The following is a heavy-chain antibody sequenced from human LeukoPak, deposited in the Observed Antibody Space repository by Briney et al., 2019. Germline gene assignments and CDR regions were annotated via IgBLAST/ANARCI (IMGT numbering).Heavy chain of an antibody. J-gene: IGHJ5*02. V-gene: IGHV1-18*04. CDR3: ARDSPFMSRGPTENWFDP. Sequence: ASVKVSCKASGYTFTHYYIHWVRQAPGQGLEWMGWISAYNGNTNYAQKLQGRVTMTTDTSTSTAYMELRSLRSDDTAVYYCARDSPFMSRGPTENWFDPWGQGTLVTVSS. CDR1: GYTFTHYY. CDR2: ISAYNGNT. D-gene: IGHD1-14*01.